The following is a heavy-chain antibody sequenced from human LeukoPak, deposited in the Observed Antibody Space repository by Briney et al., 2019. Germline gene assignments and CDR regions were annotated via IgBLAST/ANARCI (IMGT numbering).Heavy chain of an antibody. CDR3: ATYGSIKGFDY. D-gene: IGHD5-24*01. J-gene: IGHJ4*02. Sequence: SETLSLTCTVSGGSISSYYWSWIRQPPGKGLEWIGYIYTSGSTNYNPSLKSRVTISVDTSKNQFSLKLSSVTAADTAVYYCATYGSIKGFDYWGQGTLVTVSS. CDR2: IYTSGST. CDR1: GGSISSYY. V-gene: IGHV4-4*09.